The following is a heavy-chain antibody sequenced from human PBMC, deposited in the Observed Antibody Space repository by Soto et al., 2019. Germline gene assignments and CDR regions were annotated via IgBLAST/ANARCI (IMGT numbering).Heavy chain of an antibody. CDR1: EFTFTAYA. Sequence: GGSLRLSCAASEFTFTAYAMHWVRQAPGKGLQWVAVISNDGSNKYYADSVKGRFTISRDNSKNTLYLQMSSLSAEDTAVYSCARDFRAGGIGEFDPWGQGTLGTVAS. CDR3: ARDFRAGGIGEFDP. V-gene: IGHV3-30-3*01. D-gene: IGHD3-10*01. J-gene: IGHJ5*02. CDR2: ISNDGSNK.